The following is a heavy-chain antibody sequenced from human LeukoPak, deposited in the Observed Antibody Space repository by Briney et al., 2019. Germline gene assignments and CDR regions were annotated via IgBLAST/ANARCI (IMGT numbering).Heavy chain of an antibody. CDR3: AKFPSVNLNYYDKEGPFDY. V-gene: IGHV3-30-3*02. J-gene: IGHJ4*02. D-gene: IGHD3-22*01. CDR1: GFTFSSYA. Sequence: GGSLRLSCAASGFTFSSYAIHWVRQAPGKGLEWVAVIWYDGSNKYYADSVKGRFTISRDNSKNTLYLQMNSLRAEDTAVYYCAKFPSVNLNYYDKEGPFDYWGQGTLVTVSS. CDR2: IWYDGSNK.